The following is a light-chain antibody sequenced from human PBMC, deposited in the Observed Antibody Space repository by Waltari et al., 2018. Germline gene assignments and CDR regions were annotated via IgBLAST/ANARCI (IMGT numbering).Light chain of an antibody. J-gene: IGLJ2*01. Sequence: QSVLTQPPSVSGAPGQSVTISCTGSGSNTGAGYEFTWYQQLPRAAPKLLIYGSTSRPLGVPDRFFGSTSGTSASLAITGLQAEDEADYYCQSYDTSLRVVFGGGTKLTVL. CDR2: GST. V-gene: IGLV1-40*01. CDR3: QSYDTSLRVV. CDR1: GSNTGAGYE.